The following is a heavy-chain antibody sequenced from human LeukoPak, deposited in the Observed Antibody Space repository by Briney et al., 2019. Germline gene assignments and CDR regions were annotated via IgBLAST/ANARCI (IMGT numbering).Heavy chain of an antibody. D-gene: IGHD3-9*01. CDR3: ARGPYYDILTGVDY. Sequence: PGGSLRLSCAASGFTFSSYAMHWVRQAPGKGLEWVAVISYDGSNKYYADSVKGRFTISRDNSKNTLYLQMNSLRAEDTAVYYCARGPYYDILTGVDYWGQGTLVTVSS. CDR1: GFTFSSYA. V-gene: IGHV3-30-3*01. CDR2: ISYDGSNK. J-gene: IGHJ4*02.